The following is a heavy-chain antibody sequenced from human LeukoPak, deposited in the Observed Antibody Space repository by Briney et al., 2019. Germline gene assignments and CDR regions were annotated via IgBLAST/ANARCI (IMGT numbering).Heavy chain of an antibody. CDR3: ARGPYYDILTGFYYYYMDV. V-gene: IGHV1-18*01. CDR1: GYTFTSYG. Sequence: ASVKVSCKASGYTFTSYGISWVRQAPGQGLEWMGWISAYNGNTNYAQKLQGRVTMTTDTSTSTAYMELRSLRSDDTAVYYCARGPYYDILTGFYYYYMDVWGKGTTVTISS. J-gene: IGHJ6*03. D-gene: IGHD3-9*01. CDR2: ISAYNGNT.